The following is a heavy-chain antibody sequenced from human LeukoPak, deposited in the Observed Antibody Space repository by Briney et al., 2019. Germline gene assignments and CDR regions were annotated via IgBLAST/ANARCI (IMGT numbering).Heavy chain of an antibody. V-gene: IGHV4-61*02. CDR2: ISSSGST. J-gene: IGHJ4*02. D-gene: IGHD3-22*01. CDR3: ARPGPYYDSSGPSGRSPGDYFDY. CDR1: GDSISSGDYY. Sequence: SETLSLTCTVSGDSISSGDYYWSWIRQPAGKGLEWIGRISSSGSTNYNPSLKSRVTISVDTSKNQFSLKLSSVTAADTAVYYCARPGPYYDSSGPSGRSPGDYFDYWGQGTLVTVSS.